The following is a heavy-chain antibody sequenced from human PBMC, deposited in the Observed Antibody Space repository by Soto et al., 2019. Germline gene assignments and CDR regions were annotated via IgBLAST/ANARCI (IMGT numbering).Heavy chain of an antibody. D-gene: IGHD4-17*01. Sequence: QVQLVESGGGVVQTGTYLRLSCAASGLTLTNSGMHWVRQAPGKGLEWVAVIWYDGSHESYEDSVKGRFNISRDSSRSTLYLQMSSLRAEDTALYYCARNPNCPSFSGLFYGDVGLDSWGPGPLVTVAS. CDR2: IWYDGSHE. V-gene: IGHV3-33*01. CDR3: ARNPNCPSFSGLFYGDVGLDS. J-gene: IGHJ4*02. CDR1: GLTLTNSG.